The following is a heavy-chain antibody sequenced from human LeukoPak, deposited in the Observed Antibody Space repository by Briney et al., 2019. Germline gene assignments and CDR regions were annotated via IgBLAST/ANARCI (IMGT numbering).Heavy chain of an antibody. CDR2: IIPILGIA. CDR1: GGTFSSYA. V-gene: IGHV1-69*04. D-gene: IGHD3-10*01. J-gene: IGHJ4*02. CDR3: ARDNYYGSGRNIDY. Sequence: ASVKVSCKASGGTFSSYAISWVRQAPGQGLEWMGRIIPILGIAKYAQKFQGRVTITADKSTNTAYMELSSLRSEDTAVYYCARDNYYGSGRNIDYWGQGTLVTVSS.